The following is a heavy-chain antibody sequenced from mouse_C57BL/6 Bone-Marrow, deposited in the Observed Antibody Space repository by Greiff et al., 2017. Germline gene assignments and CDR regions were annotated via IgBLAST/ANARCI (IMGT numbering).Heavy chain of an antibody. J-gene: IGHJ3*01. CDR2: IYPGSGST. Sequence: VKLQQPGAEPVKPGASVKMSCKASGYTFTSYWITWVKQRPGQGLEWIGDIYPGSGSTNYNEKFKSKATLTVDTSSSTAYMQLSSLTSEDSAVYYCARFGLGRWFAYWGQGTLVTVSA. D-gene: IGHD4-1*01. CDR3: ARFGLGRWFAY. CDR1: GYTFTSYW. V-gene: IGHV1-55*01.